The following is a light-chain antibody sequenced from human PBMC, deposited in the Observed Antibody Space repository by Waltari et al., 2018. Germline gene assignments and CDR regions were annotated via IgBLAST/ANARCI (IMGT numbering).Light chain of an antibody. CDR3: QQYYNSPST. CDR2: WAS. Sequence: DFVMTQSPDSLAVSLGERAFINCKSSQSVFSRANFKNYLAWYQQRPGQPSNLLIYWASTRASGVPDRFVGSQSGSDFTLTINNLQPEDAGIYYCQQYYNSPSTFGQGTRLEIK. J-gene: IGKJ1*01. CDR1: QSVFSRANFKNY. V-gene: IGKV4-1*01.